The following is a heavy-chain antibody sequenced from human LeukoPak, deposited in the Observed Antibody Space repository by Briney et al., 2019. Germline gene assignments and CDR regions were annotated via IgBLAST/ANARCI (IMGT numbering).Heavy chain of an antibody. CDR3: ARAFITFGGVIVPPYYYGMDV. D-gene: IGHD3-16*02. Sequence: VASVKVSCKASGYTFNTYGISWVRQAPGQGLEWMGWINTYNGNTNYAQKFQGRVTITADKSTSTAYMELSSLRSEDTAVYYCARAFITFGGVIVPPYYYGMDVWGQGTTVTVSS. CDR1: GYTFNTYG. J-gene: IGHJ6*02. V-gene: IGHV1-18*01. CDR2: INTYNGNT.